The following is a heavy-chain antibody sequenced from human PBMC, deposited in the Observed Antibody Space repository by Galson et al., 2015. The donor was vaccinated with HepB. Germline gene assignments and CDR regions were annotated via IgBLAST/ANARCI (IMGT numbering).Heavy chain of an antibody. Sequence: SVKVSCKASGGTFSSYTISWVRQAPGQGLEWMGRIIPILGIANYAQKFQGRVTITADKSTSTAYMELSSLRSEDTAVYYCARSPPRRDALHYWDQGTLVTVSS. J-gene: IGHJ4*02. V-gene: IGHV1-69*02. D-gene: IGHD5-24*01. CDR3: ARSPPRRDALHY. CDR1: GGTFSSYT. CDR2: IIPILGIA.